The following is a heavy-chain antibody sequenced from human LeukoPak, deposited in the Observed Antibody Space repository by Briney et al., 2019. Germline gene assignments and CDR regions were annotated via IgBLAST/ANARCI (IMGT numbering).Heavy chain of an antibody. V-gene: IGHV3-74*01. CDR2: INSDGSST. J-gene: IGHJ3*02. CDR1: GFTFSSYW. Sequence: PGGSLRLSCAASGFTFSSYWMHWVRQAPGEGLVWVSRINSDGSSTSDADSVKGRFTISRDNAKSTLYLQMNSLRAEDTAVHFCARGSSDSSRWYFMNIWGQGTMVTVSS. D-gene: IGHD6-13*01. CDR3: ARGSSDSSRWYFMNI.